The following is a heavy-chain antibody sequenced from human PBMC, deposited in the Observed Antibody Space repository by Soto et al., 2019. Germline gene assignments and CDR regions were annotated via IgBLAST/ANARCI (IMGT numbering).Heavy chain of an antibody. V-gene: IGHV5-10-1*01. J-gene: IGHJ4*02. D-gene: IGHD5-12*01. CDR2: IDPSDSYT. CDR1: GYSFTIYC. Sequence: PGESLKISCNGSGYSFTIYCISLVLQMPGKGLEWMGRIDPSDSYTNYSPSFQGHVTISADKSISTAYLQWSSLKASDTAMYYCARLRWLGPSDYWGQGTLVTVSS. CDR3: ARLRWLGPSDY.